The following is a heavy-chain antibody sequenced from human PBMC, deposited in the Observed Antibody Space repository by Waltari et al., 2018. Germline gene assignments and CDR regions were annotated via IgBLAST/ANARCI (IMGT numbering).Heavy chain of an antibody. CDR3: TREEDVVVVAADY. J-gene: IGHJ4*02. Sequence: EVQLVESGGGLVKPGGSLRLSCAASGFTFSSYSMNWVRQAPGKGLEWVSSISSSSSYIYYADSVKGRFTISRDNAKNSLYLQMNSLRAEDTAVYYCTREEDVVVVAADYWGQGTLVTVSS. V-gene: IGHV3-21*01. CDR1: GFTFSSYS. CDR2: ISSSSSYI. D-gene: IGHD2-15*01.